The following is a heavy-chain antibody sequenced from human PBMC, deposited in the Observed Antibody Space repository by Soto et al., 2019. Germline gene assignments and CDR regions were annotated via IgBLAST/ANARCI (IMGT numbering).Heavy chain of an antibody. CDR2: IIPMFGTA. Sequence: QVQLVQSGAEVQKPGSSVKVSCKASGDTFSSYAINWVRQAPGQGLEWMGGIIPMFGTAHYAQTFKGRVTITTGESTSTVYMELSSLISEGTAVYYCARVGLAHYYDSSGYYSPLDYGGQGTLFTVSS. D-gene: IGHD3-22*01. CDR3: ARVGLAHYYDSSGYYSPLDY. V-gene: IGHV1-69*01. J-gene: IGHJ4*02. CDR1: GDTFSSYA.